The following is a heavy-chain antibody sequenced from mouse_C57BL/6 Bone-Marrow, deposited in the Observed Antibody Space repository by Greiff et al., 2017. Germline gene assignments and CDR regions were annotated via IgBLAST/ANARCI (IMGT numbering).Heavy chain of an antibody. J-gene: IGHJ3*01. D-gene: IGHD2-4*01. Sequence: DVHLVESGGGLVKPGGSLKLSCAASGFTFSSYAMSWVRQTPGKRLEWVATISDGGSYTYYPDNVKGRFTISRDNAKNNLYLQMSHLKSEDSAMYYCERLARDYDWFAYWGQGTLVTVSA. V-gene: IGHV5-4*01. CDR1: GFTFSSYA. CDR3: ERLARDYDWFAY. CDR2: ISDGGSYT.